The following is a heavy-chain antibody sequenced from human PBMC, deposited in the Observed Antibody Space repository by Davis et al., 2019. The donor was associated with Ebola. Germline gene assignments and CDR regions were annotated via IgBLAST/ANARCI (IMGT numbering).Heavy chain of an antibody. Sequence: GGSLRLSCAASGFTFSSYAMHWVRQAPGKGLEWVAVISYDGSNKYYADSVKGRFTISRDNSKNTLYLQMNSLRAEDTAVYYCARLRYWGQGTLVTVSS. CDR1: GFTFSSYA. J-gene: IGHJ4*02. CDR2: ISYDGSNK. CDR3: ARLRY. V-gene: IGHV3-30-3*01.